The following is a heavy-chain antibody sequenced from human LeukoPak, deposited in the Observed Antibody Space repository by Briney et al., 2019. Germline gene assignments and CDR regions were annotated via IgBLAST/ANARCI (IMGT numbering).Heavy chain of an antibody. D-gene: IGHD3-3*01. CDR1: GYTFTSYD. CDR3: FFDFWSGYYIKGWFDP. V-gene: IGHV1-8*01. CDR2: MNPNSGNT. Sequence: GASVTVSCKASGYTFTSYDINWVRQATGQGLEWMGWMNPNSGNTGYAQKFQGRVTMTRNTSISTAYMELSSLRSEDTAVYYCFFDFWSGYYIKGWFDPWGQGTLVTVSS. J-gene: IGHJ5*02.